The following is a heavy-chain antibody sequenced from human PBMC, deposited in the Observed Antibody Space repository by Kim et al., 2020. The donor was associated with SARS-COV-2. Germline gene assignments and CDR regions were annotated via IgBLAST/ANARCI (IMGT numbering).Heavy chain of an antibody. V-gene: IGHV4-34*01. J-gene: IGHJ6*01. Sequence: SETLSLTCAVYGGSFSGYYWSWIRQPPGKGLEWIGEINHSGSTNYNPSLKSRVTISVDTSKNQFSLKLSSVTAADTAVYYCARGGVAGNLLGFFSYGMDV. CDR1: GGSFSGYY. CDR2: INHSGST. D-gene: IGHD6-19*01. CDR3: ARGGVAGNLLGFFSYGMDV.